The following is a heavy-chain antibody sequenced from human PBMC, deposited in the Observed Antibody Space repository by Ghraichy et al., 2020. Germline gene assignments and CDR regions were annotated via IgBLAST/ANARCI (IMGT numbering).Heavy chain of an antibody. CDR1: GFTFSSYA. CDR2: ISGSGGST. J-gene: IGHJ4*02. CDR3: AKGRSDIDY. Sequence: GESLNISCAASGFTFSSYAMSWVRQAPGKGLEWVSAISGSGGSTYYADSVKGRFTISRDNSKNTLYLQMNSLRAEDTAVYYCAKGRSDIDYWGQGTLVTVSS. V-gene: IGHV3-23*01.